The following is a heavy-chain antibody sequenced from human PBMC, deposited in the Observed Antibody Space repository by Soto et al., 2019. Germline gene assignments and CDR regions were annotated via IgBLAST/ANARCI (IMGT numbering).Heavy chain of an antibody. Sequence: QVHLVQSGAEVKKPGASVKVSCKGSGYTFTSYGITWVRQAPGQGLEWMGWISAHNGNTDYAQNLQGRVTVTRATSTSTAYMERRGLRSADTAVYYCARGRYGDYWGQGALVTVSS. V-gene: IGHV1-18*01. D-gene: IGHD1-1*01. J-gene: IGHJ4*02. CDR3: ARGRYGDY. CDR1: GYTFTSYG. CDR2: ISAHNGNT.